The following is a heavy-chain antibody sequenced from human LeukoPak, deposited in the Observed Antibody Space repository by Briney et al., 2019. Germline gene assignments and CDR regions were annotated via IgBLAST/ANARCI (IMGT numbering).Heavy chain of an antibody. CDR1: GFTFDDYG. J-gene: IGHJ6*03. V-gene: IGHV3-20*04. CDR3: AKDGDSSGSFYYYMDV. D-gene: IGHD3-22*01. CDR2: INWNGGST. Sequence: GGSLRLSCAASGFTFDDYGMSWVRQAPGKGLEWVSGINWNGGSTGYADSVKGRFTISRDNAKNSLYLQMNSLRAEDTALYYCAKDGDSSGSFYYYMDVWGKGTTVTVS.